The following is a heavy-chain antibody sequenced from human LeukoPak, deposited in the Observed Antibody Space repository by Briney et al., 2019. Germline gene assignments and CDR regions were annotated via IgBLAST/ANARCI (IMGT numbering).Heavy chain of an antibody. D-gene: IGHD3-16*02. CDR2: ISGSGGST. CDR1: GFTFSSYA. CDR3: ARGGGGYYDYVWGSYRNDAFDI. Sequence: GGSLRLSCAASGFTFSSYAMSWVRQAPGKGLEWVSAISGSGGSTYYADSVKGRFTISRDNSKNTLYLQMNSLRAEDTAVYYCARGGGGYYDYVWGSYRNDAFDIWGQGTMVTVSS. J-gene: IGHJ3*02. V-gene: IGHV3-23*01.